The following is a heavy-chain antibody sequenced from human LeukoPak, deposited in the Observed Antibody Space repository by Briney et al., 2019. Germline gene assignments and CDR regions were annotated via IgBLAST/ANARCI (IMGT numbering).Heavy chain of an antibody. D-gene: IGHD3-16*02. CDR3: ARGRGEEYDYVWGSYRREHGYYFDY. Sequence: PSETLSLTCTVSGYSISSGYYWGWIRQPPGKGLEWIGSIYHSGSTYYNPSLKSRVTISVDTSKNQFSLKLSSVTAADTAVYYCARGRGEEYDYVWGSYRREHGYYFDYWGQGTLVTVSS. J-gene: IGHJ4*02. CDR1: GYSISSGYY. CDR2: IYHSGST. V-gene: IGHV4-38-2*02.